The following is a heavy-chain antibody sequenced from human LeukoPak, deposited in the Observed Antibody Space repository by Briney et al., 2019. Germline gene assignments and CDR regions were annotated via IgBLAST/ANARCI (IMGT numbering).Heavy chain of an antibody. CDR3: ARRMDGDYVYFDY. CDR2: ITDSGST. Sequence: SETLSLTCSVSGGSISSYYWSWIRQPPGKGLEWVGYITDSGSTYYNPSLKSRVTISVDTSKNQISLKLSSVTAADTAVYYCARRMDGDYVYFDYWGQGTLVTVSS. D-gene: IGHD4-17*01. CDR1: GGSISSYY. V-gene: IGHV4-59*08. J-gene: IGHJ4*02.